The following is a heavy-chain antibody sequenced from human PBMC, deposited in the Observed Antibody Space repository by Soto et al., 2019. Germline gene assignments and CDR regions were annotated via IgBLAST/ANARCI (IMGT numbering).Heavy chain of an antibody. Sequence: QVHLVQSGAEVKKPGASVKVSCKASGYTFTRYAMHWVRQAPGQRPEWMGWINPGNGDTKYSEKLQGRVTFTRDTSASTTYMELSSLRSEDTAMYYCARNSYISGDHDSYYFDYWGQGTLVTVSS. D-gene: IGHD2-21*02. CDR1: GYTFTRYA. CDR2: INPGNGDT. CDR3: ARNSYISGDHDSYYFDY. V-gene: IGHV1-3*01. J-gene: IGHJ4*02.